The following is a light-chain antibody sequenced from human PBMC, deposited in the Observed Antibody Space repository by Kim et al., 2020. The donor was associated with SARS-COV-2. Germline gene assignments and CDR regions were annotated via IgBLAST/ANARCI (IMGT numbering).Light chain of an antibody. CDR2: EVN. CDR1: SSDIGGYNF. J-gene: IGLJ2*01. CDR3: SSYAGRQNLV. V-gene: IGLV2-8*01. Sequence: GQTVTSTCPGTSSDIGGYNFVAWYQQHAGKAPKVMISEVNRRPSGVPNRFAGTKSGNAASLTVSGLQAEDEDDYYCSSYAGRQNLVFGGGTQLTVL.